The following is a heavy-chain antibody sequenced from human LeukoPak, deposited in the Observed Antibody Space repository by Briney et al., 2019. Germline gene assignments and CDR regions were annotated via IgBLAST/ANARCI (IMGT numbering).Heavy chain of an antibody. CDR1: GFTFSTYV. V-gene: IGHV3-23*01. Sequence: VGSLRLSCAASGFTFSTYVMRWVRQAPGKGLEWVSSISTSSTTTYYAGSVKGRFTISRDNSKKTLYLQMNSLRADDTAVYYCANYDNSGRNYYFDSWGQGTQVTVSS. CDR2: ISTSSTTT. CDR3: ANYDNSGRNYYFDS. D-gene: IGHD3-22*01. J-gene: IGHJ4*02.